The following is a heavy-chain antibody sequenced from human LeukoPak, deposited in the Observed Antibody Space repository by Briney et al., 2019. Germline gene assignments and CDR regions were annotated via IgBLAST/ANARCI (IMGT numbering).Heavy chain of an antibody. Sequence: GGSLRLSCAASGFTFSSYWMHWVRQAPGKGLVWVSAISGSGGSTYYADSVKGRFTISRDNSKNTLYLQMNSLRAEDTAVYYCAKDRMGYGDIVVVVAATGYDYWGQGTLVTVSS. CDR2: ISGSGGST. J-gene: IGHJ4*02. CDR3: AKDRMGYGDIVVVVAATGYDY. D-gene: IGHD2-15*01. CDR1: GFTFSSYW. V-gene: IGHV3-23*01.